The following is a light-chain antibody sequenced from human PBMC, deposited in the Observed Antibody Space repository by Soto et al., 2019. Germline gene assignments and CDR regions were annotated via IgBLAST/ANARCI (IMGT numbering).Light chain of an antibody. V-gene: IGKV1-39*01. J-gene: IGKJ2*01. CDR1: QRITTY. CDR3: QQTYSTPYT. Sequence: IQMTQSPSSLSASVGDRVTITCRASQRITTYLNWYQQKPGEAPKLLISTSGTLQRGVPSRFSGSGSRTDFTLTITALRPEDFATYFCQQTYSTPYTFGQGTNLEIK. CDR2: TSG.